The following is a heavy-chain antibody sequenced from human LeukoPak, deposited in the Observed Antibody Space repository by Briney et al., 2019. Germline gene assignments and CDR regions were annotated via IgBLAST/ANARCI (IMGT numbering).Heavy chain of an antibody. J-gene: IGHJ4*02. V-gene: IGHV3-15*01. CDR3: TTGGVVVVVAATLADY. D-gene: IGHD2-15*01. CDR1: GFTFSNAC. Sequence: GGSLRLSCAASGFTFSNACMSWVRQAPGKGLEWVGHIKSKTDGGTTDYAAPVKGRFTISRDDSKNTLYLQMNSLKTEDTAVYYCTTGGVVVVVAATLADYWGQGTLVTVSS. CDR2: IKSKTDGGTT.